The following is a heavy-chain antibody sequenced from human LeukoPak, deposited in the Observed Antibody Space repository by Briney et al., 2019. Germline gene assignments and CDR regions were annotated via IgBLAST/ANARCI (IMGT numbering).Heavy chain of an antibody. J-gene: IGHJ4*02. Sequence: SVNVSCKSSVCTFRRYAISWVRQAPGQELEWMGRIIPILGIANYAQKFQGRVTITADESTSTAYMELSSLRSEDTAVYYCARLIGDYWGQGTLVTVSS. CDR3: ARLIGDY. V-gene: IGHV1-69*04. CDR1: VCTFRRYA. D-gene: IGHD3-10*01. CDR2: IIPILGIA.